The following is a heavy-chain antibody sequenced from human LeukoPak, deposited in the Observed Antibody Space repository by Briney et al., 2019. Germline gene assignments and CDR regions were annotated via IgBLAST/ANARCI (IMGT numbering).Heavy chain of an antibody. CDR2: IYYSGST. D-gene: IGHD6-19*01. V-gene: IGHV4-39*07. CDR1: GGSISSSSYY. J-gene: IGHJ6*03. Sequence: LETLSLTCTVSGGSISSSSYYWGWIRQPPGKGLEWIGSIYYSGSTYYNPSLKSRVTISVDTSKNQFSLKLSSVTAADTAVYYCARDSYSSGWHDTFDYYYYYMDVWGKGTTVTVSS. CDR3: ARDSYSSGWHDTFDYYYYYMDV.